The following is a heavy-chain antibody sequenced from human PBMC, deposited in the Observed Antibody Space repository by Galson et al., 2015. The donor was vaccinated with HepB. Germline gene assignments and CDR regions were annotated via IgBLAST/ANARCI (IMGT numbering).Heavy chain of an antibody. CDR2: IKSKTDGGTT. D-gene: IGHD2-2*01. Sequence: SLRLSCADSGFTFSNAWMTWVRQAPGKGLEWVGRIKSKTDGGTTDYAAPVIGRFTISRDDSKNTLYLQMNSLKTEDTGVYYCTKEKRYPYYGLDVWGQGTTVTVSS. CDR3: TKEKRYPYYGLDV. CDR1: GFTFSNAW. J-gene: IGHJ6*02. V-gene: IGHV3-15*01.